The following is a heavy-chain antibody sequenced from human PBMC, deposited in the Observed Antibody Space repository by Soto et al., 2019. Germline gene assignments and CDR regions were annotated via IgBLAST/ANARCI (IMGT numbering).Heavy chain of an antibody. Sequence: PSETLSLTCAVSGGSISSGGYFWSWIRQPPGKGLEWIGYIYHSGSTNYNPSLKSRVTISVDTSKNQFSLKLSSVTAADTAVYYCAKNYGNAFDIWGQGTMVTVSS. J-gene: IGHJ3*02. CDR3: AKNYGNAFDI. CDR2: IYHSGST. D-gene: IGHD3-10*01. CDR1: GGSISSGGYF. V-gene: IGHV4-30-2*02.